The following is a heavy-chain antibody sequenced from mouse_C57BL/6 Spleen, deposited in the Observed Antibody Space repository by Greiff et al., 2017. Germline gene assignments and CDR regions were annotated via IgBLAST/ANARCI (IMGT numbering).Heavy chain of an antibody. V-gene: IGHV1-50*01. Sequence: QVQLQQPGAELVKPGASVKLSCKASGYTFTSYWMQWVKQRPGQGLEWIGEIDPSDSYTNYNQKFKGKATLTVDTSSSTAYMQLSSLTSEDSAVYYCARLTYDYGPNYYAMDYWGQGTSVTVSS. CDR2: IDPSDSYT. CDR1: GYTFTSYW. CDR3: ARLTYDYGPNYYAMDY. D-gene: IGHD2-4*01. J-gene: IGHJ4*01.